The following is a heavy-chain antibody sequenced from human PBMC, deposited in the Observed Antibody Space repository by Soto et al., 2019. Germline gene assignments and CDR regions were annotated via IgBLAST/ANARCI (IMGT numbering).Heavy chain of an antibody. V-gene: IGHV4-4*02. CDR2: IYHSGSA. J-gene: IGHJ3*02. CDR1: GGSVSSNNW. CDR3: ARVPGVVVSADDAFDI. Sequence: QVQLQESGPGLVKPSGTLSLTCAVSGGSVSSNNWWSWVRQSPGKGLEWMGEIYHSGSAHYNPSLKSRATISLDKSKNLFSLRLTSVTAADTAVYYCARVPGVVVSADDAFDIWGPGTRFIVSS. D-gene: IGHD2-21*02.